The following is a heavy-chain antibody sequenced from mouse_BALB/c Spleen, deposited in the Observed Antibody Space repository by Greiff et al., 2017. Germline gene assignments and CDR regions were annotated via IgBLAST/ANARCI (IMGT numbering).Heavy chain of an antibody. D-gene: IGHD2-10*01. V-gene: IGHV5-4*02. CDR3: AREAYYGNFGWFAY. J-gene: IGHJ3*01. CDR2: ISDGGSYT. Sequence: DVMLVESGGGLVKPGGSLKLSCAASGFTFSDYYMYWVRQTPEKRLEWVATISDGGSYTYYPDSVKGRFTISRDNAKNNLYLQMSSLKSEDTAMYYCAREAYYGNFGWFAYWGQGTLVTVSA. CDR1: GFTFSDYY.